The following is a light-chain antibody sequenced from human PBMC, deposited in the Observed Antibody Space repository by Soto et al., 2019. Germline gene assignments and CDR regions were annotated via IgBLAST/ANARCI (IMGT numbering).Light chain of an antibody. Sequence: DSKMKESPSSVSASVVDRIPISCLASQDIGGRLAWFQQKPVKAPQYLIQAASILQSGVPSRFSGSGSGTEFILTINNLQTEDFASYFCLQVYSVPRTFGLGTKV. V-gene: IGKV1-12*01. J-gene: IGKJ1*01. CDR1: QDIGGR. CDR3: LQVYSVPRT. CDR2: AAS.